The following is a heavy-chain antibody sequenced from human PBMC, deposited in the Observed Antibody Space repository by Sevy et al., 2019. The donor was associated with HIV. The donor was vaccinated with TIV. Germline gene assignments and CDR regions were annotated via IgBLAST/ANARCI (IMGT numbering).Heavy chain of an antibody. CDR1: GGSISSYF. V-gene: IGHV4-59*01. D-gene: IGHD1-1*01. CDR3: ARDSTTRPRVLDY. CDR2: IYFTGNT. J-gene: IGHJ4*02. Sequence: SETLSRTCSVSGGSISSYFWTWVRQSPGKGLEWIGNIYFTGNTDYSPALKSRVILSLDTSKSQFSLTLKSVTAADTAIYFCARDSTTRPRVLDYWGQGTLVTVSS.